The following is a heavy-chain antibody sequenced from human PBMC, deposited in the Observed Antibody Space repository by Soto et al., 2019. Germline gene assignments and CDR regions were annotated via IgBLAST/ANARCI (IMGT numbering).Heavy chain of an antibody. V-gene: IGHV3-11*06. CDR1: GLTFCDYY. CDR3: ARATNLFHY. J-gene: IGHJ4*02. Sequence: GGSLRLSCAASGLTFCDYYMSWIRQAPGKGLEWVSYISSSSSYTNYADSVKGRFTISRDNAKNSLYLQMNSLRAEDTAVYYCARATNLFHYWGQGTLVTVSS. D-gene: IGHD2-21*01. CDR2: ISSSSSYT.